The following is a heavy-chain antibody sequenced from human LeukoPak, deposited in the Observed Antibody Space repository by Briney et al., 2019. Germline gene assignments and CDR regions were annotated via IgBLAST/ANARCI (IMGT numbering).Heavy chain of an antibody. V-gene: IGHV4-39*07. CDR3: AREGYGSGSYFPYYFDY. D-gene: IGHD3-10*01. J-gene: IGHJ4*02. CDR1: GGSISSSSYY. CDR2: IYYSGST. Sequence: SETLSLTCTVSGGSISSSSYYWGWIRQPPGKGLEWIGSIYYSGSTYYNPSLKSRVTISVDTSKNQFSLKLSSVTAADTAVYYCAREGYGSGSYFPYYFDYWGQGTLVTVSS.